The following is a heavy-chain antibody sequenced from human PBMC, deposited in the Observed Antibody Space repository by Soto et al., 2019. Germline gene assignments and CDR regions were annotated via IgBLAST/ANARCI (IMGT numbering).Heavy chain of an antibody. CDR2: ISSNGVGT. J-gene: IGHJ6*03. CDR3: ARRARPDFYYMDV. D-gene: IGHD6-6*01. V-gene: IGHV3-64*01. CDR1: GFTLSGYA. Sequence: EVQLAESGGGLAQPGGSLRLSCAASGFTLSGYAMDWVRQAPGKGLEYVSGISSNGVGTYYANSVQGRFTISRDNSKNTVYRQMGSLRPEDMAVYYCARRARPDFYYMDVWGKGTTVTVCS.